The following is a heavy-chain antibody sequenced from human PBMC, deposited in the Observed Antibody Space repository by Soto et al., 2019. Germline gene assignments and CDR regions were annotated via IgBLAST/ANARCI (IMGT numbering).Heavy chain of an antibody. CDR3: ARVGVVGATHMAY. CDR1: GGSISSGDYY. D-gene: IGHD1-26*01. V-gene: IGHV4-30-4*01. J-gene: IGHJ4*02. CDR2: IYYSGST. Sequence: PSETLSLTCTVSGGSISSGDYYWSWIRQPPGKGLEWIGYIYYSGSTYYNPSLKSRVTISVDTSKNRFSLKLSSVTAADTAVYYCARVGVVGATHMAYWGQGTLVTVSS.